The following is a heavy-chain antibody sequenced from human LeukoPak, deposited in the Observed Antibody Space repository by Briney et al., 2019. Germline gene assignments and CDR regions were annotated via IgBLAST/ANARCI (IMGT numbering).Heavy chain of an antibody. CDR1: RFTFSSSA. V-gene: IGHV3-23*01. CDR2: ISGSGSGGST. J-gene: IGHJ4*02. Sequence: PGGSLRLSCAASRFTFSSSAMSWVRQAPGKGLEWVSNISGSGSGGSTYYADSAKGRFTISRDNSKNTLYLQMNSLRAEDTAVYYCARSGHNRFDYWGQGTLVTVSS. D-gene: IGHD5-24*01. CDR3: ARSGHNRFDY.